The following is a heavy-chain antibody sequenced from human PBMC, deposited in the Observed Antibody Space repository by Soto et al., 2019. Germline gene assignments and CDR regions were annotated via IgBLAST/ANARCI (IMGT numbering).Heavy chain of an antibody. D-gene: IGHD6-13*01. J-gene: IGHJ5*02. Sequence: GGSLRLSCAASGFTFSSYWMHWVRQAPGKGLVWVSRINSDGSSASYADSVKGRFTISRDNAKKSLYLQMNSLRVEDTALYYCARDYILSSSGYGASNSFDPLGQGT. CDR3: ARDYILSSSGYGASNSFDP. CDR2: INSDGSSA. V-gene: IGHV3-74*01. CDR1: GFTFSSYW.